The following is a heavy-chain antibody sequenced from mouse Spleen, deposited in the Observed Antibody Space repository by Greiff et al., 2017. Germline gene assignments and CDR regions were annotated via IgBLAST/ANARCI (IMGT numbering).Heavy chain of an antibody. J-gene: IGHJ1*01. D-gene: IGHD3-2*02. V-gene: IGHV2-6*02. CDR2: IWSDGST. Sequence: VKLMESGPGLVAPSQSLSITCTVSGFSLTSYGVHWVRQPPGKGLEWLVVIWSDGSTTYNSALKSRLSISKDNSKSQVFLKMNSLQTDDTAMYYCARNPSSGWYFDVWGAGTTVTVSS. CDR1: GFSLTSYG. CDR3: ARNPSSGWYFDV.